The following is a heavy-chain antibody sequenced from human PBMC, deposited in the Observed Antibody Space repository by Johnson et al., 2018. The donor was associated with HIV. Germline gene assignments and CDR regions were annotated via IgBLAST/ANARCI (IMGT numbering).Heavy chain of an antibody. V-gene: IGHV3-30*04. D-gene: IGHD6-13*01. CDR2: MSFDGSNK. J-gene: IGHJ3*02. Sequence: QVQLVESGGGVVQPGRSLRLSCAASGFTFSSYAMHWVRQAPGKGLEWVSLMSFDGSNKDYADSVKGRFTISRDNSKNTLDLQMNSLRAEDTAVYYCAKGLLIAAAHDAFDIWGQGTMVTVSS. CDR1: GFTFSSYA. CDR3: AKGLLIAAAHDAFDI.